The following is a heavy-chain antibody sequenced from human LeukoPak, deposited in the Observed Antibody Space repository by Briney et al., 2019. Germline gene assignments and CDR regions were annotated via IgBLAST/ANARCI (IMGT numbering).Heavy chain of an antibody. CDR1: GFIFSSYG. CDR3: AKVQEYSSSFDAFDI. V-gene: IGHV3-30*18. J-gene: IGHJ3*02. Sequence: GGSLRLSCAASGFIFSSYGMHWVRQAPGKGLEWVAVISYDGSNKYYADSVKGRFTISRDNSKNTLYLQMNSLRAEDTAVYYCAKVQEYSSSFDAFDIWGQGTMVTVSS. CDR2: ISYDGSNK. D-gene: IGHD6-6*01.